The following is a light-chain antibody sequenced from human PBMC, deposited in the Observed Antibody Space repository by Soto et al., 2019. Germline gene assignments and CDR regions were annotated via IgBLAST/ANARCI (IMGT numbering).Light chain of an antibody. J-gene: IGLJ2*01. CDR3: LLFYSGPVV. CDR1: TGAVTSGHF. CDR2: DTS. V-gene: IGLV7-46*01. Sequence: QAVVTQEPSLAVSPGGTVTLTCGSSTGAVTSGHFPYWFQQKPGQAPRTLIYDTSTKHSWTPARFSGSLLGGKAALTLSGAQPEDEADYYCLLFYSGPVVFGGRTKVTVL.